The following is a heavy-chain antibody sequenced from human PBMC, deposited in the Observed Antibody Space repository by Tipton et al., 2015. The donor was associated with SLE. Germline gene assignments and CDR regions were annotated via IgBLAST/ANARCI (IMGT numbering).Heavy chain of an antibody. J-gene: IGHJ6*03. V-gene: IGHV4-59*12. CDR3: ARDPGWGLLSGIYYYYYMDV. CDR2: IYYSGST. CDR1: GGSISSYY. D-gene: IGHD3-10*01. Sequence: TLSLTCTVSGGSISSYYWSWIRQPPGKGLEWIGYIYYSGSTNYNPSLKSRVTISVDTSNNQFSLKLSSVTAADTAVYYCARDPGWGLLSGIYYYYYMDVWGKGTTVTVSS.